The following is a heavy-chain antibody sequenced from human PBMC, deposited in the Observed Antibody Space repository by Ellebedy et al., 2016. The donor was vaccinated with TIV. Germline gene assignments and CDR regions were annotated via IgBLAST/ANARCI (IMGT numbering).Heavy chain of an antibody. Sequence: PGGSLRLSCEVSGYSFTSYWISWVRQMPGKGLEWMGRIDPSASFTNYSPAFQGHVTISADNSISTAYLQWSSLKAADTAMYYCAKAYSSPSPSEWYFDLWGRGTLVTVSS. J-gene: IGHJ2*01. V-gene: IGHV5-10-1*01. CDR2: IDPSASFT. CDR1: GYSFTSYW. CDR3: AKAYSSPSPSEWYFDL. D-gene: IGHD6-6*01.